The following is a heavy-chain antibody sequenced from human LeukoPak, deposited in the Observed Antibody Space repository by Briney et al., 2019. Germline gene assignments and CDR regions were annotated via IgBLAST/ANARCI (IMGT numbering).Heavy chain of an antibody. J-gene: IGHJ4*02. Sequence: ASVKVSCKASGYTFTNYGISWVRQAPGQGLEWMGWISAYNGNTRYSQRFQGRVTITRDTSASTVYMEVTSLRSEDTAVYYCARGIWSRTVSSYYLDYWGQGTLVTVSS. CDR3: ARGIWSRTVSSYYLDY. V-gene: IGHV1-18*01. CDR2: ISAYNGNT. CDR1: GYTFTNYG. D-gene: IGHD3-3*01.